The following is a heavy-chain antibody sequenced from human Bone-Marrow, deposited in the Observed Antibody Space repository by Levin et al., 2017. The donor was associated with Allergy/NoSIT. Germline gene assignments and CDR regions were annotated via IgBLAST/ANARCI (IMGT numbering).Heavy chain of an antibody. CDR2: IYHSGST. D-gene: IGHD3-22*01. CDR1: GGSISSHNW. V-gene: IGHV4-4*02. Sequence: SCAVSGGSISSHNWWSWVRQPPGKGLEWIGEIYHSGSTNYNPSLKSRVTISVDKSQNQFSLKLSSVTAADTAVYYCARDRGNYDSSGYYFDYWGQGTLVTVSS. CDR3: ARDRGNYDSSGYYFDY. J-gene: IGHJ4*02.